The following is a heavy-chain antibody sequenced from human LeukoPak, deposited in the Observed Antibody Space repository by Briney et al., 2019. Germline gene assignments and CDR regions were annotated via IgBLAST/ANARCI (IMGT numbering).Heavy chain of an antibody. CDR1: GYTFTSFG. J-gene: IGHJ4*02. D-gene: IGHD3-22*01. Sequence: GGSVQVSCKASGYTFTSFGISWVRQAPGQGLEWMGWISAYNGNTNYAQKLQGRVTMTTDTSTSTAYMELRSLRSDDTAVYYCARDLSETYYYDSSTDYWGQGTLVTVSS. V-gene: IGHV1-18*01. CDR3: ARDLSETYYYDSSTDY. CDR2: ISAYNGNT.